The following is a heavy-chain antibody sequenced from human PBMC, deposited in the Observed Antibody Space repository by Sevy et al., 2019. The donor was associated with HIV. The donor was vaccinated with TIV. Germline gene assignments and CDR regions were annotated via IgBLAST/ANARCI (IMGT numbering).Heavy chain of an antibody. CDR2: ISAYNGNT. CDR1: GYTFTSYG. J-gene: IGHJ6*02. Sequence: ASVKVSCKASGYTFTSYGISWVRQAPGQVLEWMGWISAYNGNTNYAQKLQGRVTMTTDTSTSTAYMELGSLRSDDTAVYYCARDPLLWFGGLSPRYYYYGMDVWGQGTTVTVSS. V-gene: IGHV1-18*01. D-gene: IGHD3-10*01. CDR3: ARDPLLWFGGLSPRYYYYGMDV.